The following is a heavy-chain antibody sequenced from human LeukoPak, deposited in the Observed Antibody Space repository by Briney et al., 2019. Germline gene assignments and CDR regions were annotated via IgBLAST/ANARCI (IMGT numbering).Heavy chain of an antibody. CDR1: GYTFTRYG. CDR3: ARASDYYYYMDV. V-gene: IGHV1-18*01. J-gene: IGHJ6*03. Sequence: GASVKVSCKAFGYTFTRYGVSWVRQAPGQGLEWIGWISGSNGNTNYAQNFQGRVTMTTDSSTSTAYMELRSLRSDDTAVYYCARASDYYYYMDVWGKGTTVTVSS. CDR2: ISGSNGNT. D-gene: IGHD3-3*01.